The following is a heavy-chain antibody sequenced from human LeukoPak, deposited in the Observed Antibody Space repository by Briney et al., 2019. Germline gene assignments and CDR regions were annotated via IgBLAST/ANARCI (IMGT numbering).Heavy chain of an antibody. CDR2: ISYDGSKK. D-gene: IGHD5-24*01. Sequence: PGGSLRLSCAASGFTFSSYSMNWVRQAPGKGLEWVAVISYDGSKKYNAESVKGRFTISRDNSRNTLYLEMNRLRVEDTAVYYCARGDQMALVYHYYGMDVWGQGTTVTVSS. CDR3: ARGDQMALVYHYYGMDV. V-gene: IGHV3-30*03. J-gene: IGHJ6*02. CDR1: GFTFSSYS.